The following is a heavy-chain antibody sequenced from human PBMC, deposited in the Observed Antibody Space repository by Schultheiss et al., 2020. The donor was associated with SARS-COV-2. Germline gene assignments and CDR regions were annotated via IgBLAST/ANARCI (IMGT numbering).Heavy chain of an antibody. CDR1: GFSLSTSGVG. CDR3: AHRLYYDSSGYSLNWFDP. J-gene: IGHJ5*02. CDR2: IYWNDDK. Sequence: SGLTLVKPTQTLTLTCTFSGFSLSTSGVGVGWIRQPPGKALEWLALIYWNDDKRYSPSLKSRLTITKDTSKNQVVLTMTNMDPVDTATYYCAHRLYYDSSGYSLNWFDPWGQGTLVTVSS. V-gene: IGHV2-5*01. D-gene: IGHD3-22*01.